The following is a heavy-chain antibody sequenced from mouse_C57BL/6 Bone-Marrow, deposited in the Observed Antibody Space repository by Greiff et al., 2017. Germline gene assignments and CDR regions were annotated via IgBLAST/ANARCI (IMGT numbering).Heavy chain of an antibody. D-gene: IGHD1-1*01. CDR1: GFTFTDYY. Sequence: EVKLVESGGGLVQPGGSLSLSCAASGFTFTDYYMSWVRQPPGKALEWLGFIRNKANGYTTEYSASVKGRFTISRDNSQSILYLQMNTLRAEDSATYYCAKLRKDYYAMDYWGQGTSVTVSS. V-gene: IGHV7-3*03. CDR2: IRNKANGYTT. J-gene: IGHJ4*01. CDR3: AKLRKDYYAMDY.